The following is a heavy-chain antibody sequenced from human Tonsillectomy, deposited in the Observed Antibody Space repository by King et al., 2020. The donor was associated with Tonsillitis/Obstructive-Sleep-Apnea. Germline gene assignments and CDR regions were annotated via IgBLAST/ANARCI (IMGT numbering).Heavy chain of an antibody. D-gene: IGHD3-10*01. CDR3: ARYPDYGSEPLSNVRFDP. V-gene: IGHV4-34*01. CDR2: INHSGST. J-gene: IGHJ5*02. CDR1: GGSFSAYY. Sequence: VQLQQWGAGLLKPSETLSLTCAVYGGSFSAYYWSWIRQPPGKGLEWIGEINHSGSTNYNPSLKSRVTISVDTSKNQFSLKLSSVTAADTAVYYCARYPDYGSEPLSNVRFDPWGQGTLVTVSS.